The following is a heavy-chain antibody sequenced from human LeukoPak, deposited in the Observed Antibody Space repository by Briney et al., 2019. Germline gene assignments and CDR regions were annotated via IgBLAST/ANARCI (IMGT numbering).Heavy chain of an antibody. D-gene: IGHD3-10*01. V-gene: IGHV4-59*01. J-gene: IGHJ5*02. Sequence: EPSETLSLTCTVSGGYLSSYYWSWIRQSPGKGLECIGYIHYTGSTNYNPSLKSRVTISVETSKNQFSLKLKSVTAADTAVYYCARGGYYGSGNDFRFDPWGQGTLVTVSS. CDR3: ARGGYYGSGNDFRFDP. CDR2: IHYTGST. CDR1: GGYLSSYY.